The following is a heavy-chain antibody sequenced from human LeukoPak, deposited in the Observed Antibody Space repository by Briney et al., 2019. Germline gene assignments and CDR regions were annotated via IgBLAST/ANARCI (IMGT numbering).Heavy chain of an antibody. CDR2: INPNTGGT. CDR1: GYTFTGYY. Sequence: GASVKVSCKASGYTFTGYYMHWVRQAPGQGVEWMGWINPNTGGTNYAQKFQGRVTMTRDTTISTAYMELSRLTSDDTAVYYCASYPRYSSSPPFDYWGQGTMVTVSP. D-gene: IGHD6-19*01. J-gene: IGHJ4*02. CDR3: ASYPRYSSSPPFDY. V-gene: IGHV1-2*02.